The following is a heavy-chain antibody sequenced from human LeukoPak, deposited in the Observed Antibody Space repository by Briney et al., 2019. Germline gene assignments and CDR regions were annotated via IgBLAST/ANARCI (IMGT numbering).Heavy chain of an antibody. V-gene: IGHV1-69*05. CDR2: IIPSFGTA. D-gene: IGHD3-22*01. CDR1: GGTFSSYS. CDR3: ASEGNYDSSGYSRYNYYYMDV. Sequence: RASVKVSCKGSGGTFSSYSIRWVRQAPGQGLDWMGVIIPSFGTAHYAQKFQGRVTFTTDESTTTAYMELRSLRSEDTAVYYCASEGNYDSSGYSRYNYYYMDVWGKGTAVTVSS. J-gene: IGHJ6*03.